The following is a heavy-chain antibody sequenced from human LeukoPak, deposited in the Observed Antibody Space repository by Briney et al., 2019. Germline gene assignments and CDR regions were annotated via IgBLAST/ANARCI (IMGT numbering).Heavy chain of an antibody. CDR2: ISAYNGNT. CDR1: GYTFTSYG. J-gene: IGHJ3*02. D-gene: IGHD3-3*01. Sequence: GASVKVSCKASGYTFTSYGISWVRQAPGQGLEWMGWISAYNGNTNYAQKLQGRVTMTTDTSTSTAYMELRSLRSDDTAVYYCARVISVGLEWLFGGAFDIWGQGTMVTISS. V-gene: IGHV1-18*01. CDR3: ARVISVGLEWLFGGAFDI.